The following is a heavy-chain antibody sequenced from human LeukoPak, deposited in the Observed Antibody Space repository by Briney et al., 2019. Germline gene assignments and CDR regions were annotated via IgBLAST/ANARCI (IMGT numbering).Heavy chain of an antibody. CDR3: AKDRMDPVNY. D-gene: IGHD2-2*03. CDR1: GFTFTNHG. V-gene: IGHV3-23*01. J-gene: IGHJ4*02. Sequence: GGSLRLSCAASGFTFTNHGMSWVRQALGKGLEWVSAITGSGDRTYYADSVKGRFTISRDNSKNTLYLQMNSLRAEDTALYYCAKDRMDPVNYWGQRTLVTVSS. CDR2: ITGSGDRT.